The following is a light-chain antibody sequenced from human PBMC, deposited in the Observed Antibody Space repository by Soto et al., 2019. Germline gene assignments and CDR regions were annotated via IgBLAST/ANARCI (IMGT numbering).Light chain of an antibody. CDR3: QQANSFPRT. CDR1: QGISSW. CDR2: AAA. J-gene: IGKJ2*01. Sequence: DIQMTQSPSSVSASVGDRVTITCRASQGISSWLAWDQQKPGKAPKLLIYAAASLQSGVPSRFSGSGSGTVCTLTISSLQREDFATYYCQQANSFPRTFGQGTNLEIK. V-gene: IGKV1-12*01.